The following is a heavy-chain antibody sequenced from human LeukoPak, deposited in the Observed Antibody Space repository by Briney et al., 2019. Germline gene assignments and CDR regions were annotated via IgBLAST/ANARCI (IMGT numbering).Heavy chain of an antibody. CDR3: ARRHRRYYYDSSGYPGWFDP. J-gene: IGHJ5*02. CDR2: INHSGST. V-gene: IGHV4-34*01. CDR1: GGSFSGYY. Sequence: SETLSLTCAVYGGSFSGYYWSWIRQPPGKGLEWIGEINHSGSTTYNPSLKSRVTMSVDTSKNQFSLKLNSVTAADTAVYYCARRHRRYYYDSSGYPGWFDPWGQGTLVTVSS. D-gene: IGHD3-22*01.